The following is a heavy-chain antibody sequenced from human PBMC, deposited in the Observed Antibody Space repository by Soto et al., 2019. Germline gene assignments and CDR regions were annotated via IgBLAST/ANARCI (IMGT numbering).Heavy chain of an antibody. V-gene: IGHV4-59*08. CDR1: GGSISSYY. D-gene: IGHD3-10*01. CDR2: IYYSGST. J-gene: IGHJ1*01. CDR3: ARGRLVLLWFGELESPPAFQH. Sequence: PSETLSLTCTVSGGSISSYYWSWIRQPPGKGLEWIGYIYYSGSTYYNPSLKSRVTISVDTSKNQFSLKLSSVTAADTAVYYCARGRLVLLWFGELESPPAFQHWGQGTLVTVS.